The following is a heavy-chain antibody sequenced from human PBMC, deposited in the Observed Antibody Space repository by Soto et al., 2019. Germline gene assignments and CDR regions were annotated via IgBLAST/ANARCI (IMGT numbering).Heavy chain of an antibody. CDR1: GFTFSSYW. Sequence: EVQLVESGGGLVQSGGSLRLSCAASGFTFSSYWMSWVRQAPGKGLEWVANIKQDGSEKYYVDSVKGRFTISRDSAKNSLYLQMNSLAAEDTAVYYCARVSLSSGWSFVGYFQHWGQGTLVTVS. CDR2: IKQDGSEK. CDR3: ARVSLSSGWSFVGYFQH. V-gene: IGHV3-7*01. D-gene: IGHD6-19*01. J-gene: IGHJ1*01.